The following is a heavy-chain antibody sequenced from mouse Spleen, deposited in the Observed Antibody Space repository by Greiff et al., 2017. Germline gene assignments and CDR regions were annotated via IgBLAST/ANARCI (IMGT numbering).Heavy chain of an antibody. Sequence: EVQLQQSGPGLVKPSQSLSLTCSVTGYSITSGYYWNWIRQFPGNKLEWMGYISYDGSNNYNPSLKNRISITRDTSKNQFFLKLNSVTTEDTATYYCARYWDGVYYFDYWGQGTTLTVSS. V-gene: IGHV3-6*01. CDR3: ARYWDGVYYFDY. CDR2: ISYDGSN. J-gene: IGHJ2*01. D-gene: IGHD4-1*01. CDR1: GYSITSGYY.